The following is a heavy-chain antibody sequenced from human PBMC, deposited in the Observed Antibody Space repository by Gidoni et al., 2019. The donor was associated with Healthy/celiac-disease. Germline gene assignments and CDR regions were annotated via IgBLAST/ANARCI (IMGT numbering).Heavy chain of an antibody. CDR2: INHSGST. J-gene: IGHJ2*01. Sequence: QVQLQQWGAGLLKPSETLSLTCAVHGGSFSGYYWSWIRQPPGKGLEWIGEINHSGSTNYNPSLKSRVTISVDTSKNQFSLKLSSVTAADTAVYYCARGSAAGAWYFDLWGRGTLVTVSS. CDR1: GGSFSGYY. CDR3: ARGSAAGAWYFDL. D-gene: IGHD1-26*01. V-gene: IGHV4-34*01.